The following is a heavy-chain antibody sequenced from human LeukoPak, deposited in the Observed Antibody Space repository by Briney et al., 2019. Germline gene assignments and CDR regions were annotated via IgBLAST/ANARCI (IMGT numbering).Heavy chain of an antibody. Sequence: GGSLRLSCAASGFTFSSYGMHWVRQAPGKGLEWVAVISYDRSNKYYADSVKGRFTISRDNSKNTLYLQMNSLRAEDTAVYYCAKDLGSCYSPADYYGMDVWGQGTTVTVSS. CDR2: ISYDRSNK. J-gene: IGHJ6*02. CDR1: GFTFSSYG. D-gene: IGHD2-15*01. CDR3: AKDLGSCYSPADYYGMDV. V-gene: IGHV3-30*18.